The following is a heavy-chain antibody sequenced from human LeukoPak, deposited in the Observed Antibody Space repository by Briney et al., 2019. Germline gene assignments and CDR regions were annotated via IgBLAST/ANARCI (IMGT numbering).Heavy chain of an antibody. J-gene: IGHJ3*02. D-gene: IGHD1-26*01. CDR3: ARVGASVGATHAFDI. CDR1: GYTFTSYG. CDR2: ISAYNGNT. V-gene: IGHV1-18*01. Sequence: ASVKVSCKASGYTFTSYGISWVRQAPGQGLEWMGWISAYNGNTNYAQKLQGRVTMTTDTSTSTAYMELRSPRSDDTAVYYCARVGASVGATHAFDIWGQGTMVTVSS.